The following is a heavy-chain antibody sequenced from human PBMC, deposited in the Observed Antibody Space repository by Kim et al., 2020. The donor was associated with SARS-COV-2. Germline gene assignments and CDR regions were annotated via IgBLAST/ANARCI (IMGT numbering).Heavy chain of an antibody. CDR1: GLTFDDHG. CDR2: IIWKTGYI. V-gene: IGHV3-9*01. CDR3: TKDVTPGGADV. D-gene: IGHD3-10*01. J-gene: IGHJ6*02. Sequence: GGSLRLSCVASGLTFDDHGVHWVRQTPGKGLEWVSGIIWKTGYICYADSVKGRFTISRGNAKNSLYLQMNRLRPEDTALYYCTKDVTPGGADVCGQGTTVVVSS.